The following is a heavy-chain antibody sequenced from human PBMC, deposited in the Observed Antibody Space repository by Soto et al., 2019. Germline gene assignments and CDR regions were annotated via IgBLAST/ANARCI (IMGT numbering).Heavy chain of an antibody. CDR1: GCSISSGGYY. J-gene: IGHJ4*02. Sequence: SETLSLPCPVSGCSISSGGYYWSWIRQHPGKGLEWIGYIYYSGSTYYNPSLKSRVTISVDTSKNQFSLKLSSVTAADTAVYYCATGRDYYFDYWGQGTLVTVSS. V-gene: IGHV4-31*03. CDR3: ATGRDYYFDY. CDR2: IYYSGST.